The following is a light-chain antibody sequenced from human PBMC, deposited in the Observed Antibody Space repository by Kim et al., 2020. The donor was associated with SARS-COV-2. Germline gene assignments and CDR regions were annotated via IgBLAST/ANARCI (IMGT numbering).Light chain of an antibody. J-gene: IGKJ1*01. V-gene: IGKV1-27*01. CDR1: QDISHY. CDR3: KSYISAPWP. CDR2: AAS. Sequence: DIQMTQSPSSLSASVGDRVTITCRASQDISHYLAWFQQKPGEAPKLLIYAASALHSEVPSRFSGSGSGTDFTLTISSLQPEDVATLSCKSYISAPWPFGQETKVDIK.